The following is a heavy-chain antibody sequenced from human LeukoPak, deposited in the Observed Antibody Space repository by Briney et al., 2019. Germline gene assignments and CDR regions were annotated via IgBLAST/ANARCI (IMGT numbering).Heavy chain of an antibody. D-gene: IGHD3-22*01. J-gene: IGHJ4*02. CDR3: AKGGMGYDSSGYLYFDY. CDR1: GFTFNNYA. CDR2: ISGSGGST. V-gene: IGHV3-23*01. Sequence: GGSLRISCAASGFTFNNYAMSWVRQGPGKGLEWVSAISGSGGSTYYADSVKGRFTISRDISKNTLYLQMNSLRAEDTAVYYCAKGGMGYDSSGYLYFDYWGQGTLVTVSS.